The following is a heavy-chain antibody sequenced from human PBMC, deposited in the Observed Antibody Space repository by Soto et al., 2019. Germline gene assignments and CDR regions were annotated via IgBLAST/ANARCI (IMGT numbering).Heavy chain of an antibody. CDR3: AKDRALLRFLEWLLDDAFDI. J-gene: IGHJ3*02. V-gene: IGHV3-30*18. D-gene: IGHD3-3*01. CDR2: ISYDGSNK. CDR1: GFTFSSYG. Sequence: QVQLVESGGGVVQPGRSLRLSCAASGFTFSSYGMHWVRQAPGKGLEWVAVISYDGSNKYYADSVKGRFTISRDNSKNTLYLQMSSLRAEDTAVYYCAKDRALLRFLEWLLDDAFDIWGQGTMVTVS.